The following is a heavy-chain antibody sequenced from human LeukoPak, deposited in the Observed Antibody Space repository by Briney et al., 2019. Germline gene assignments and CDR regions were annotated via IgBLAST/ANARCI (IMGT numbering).Heavy chain of an antibody. D-gene: IGHD6-13*01. V-gene: IGHV3-23*01. CDR1: GFTFSNYA. Sequence: GGSLRLSCAASGFTFSNYAMSWVRQAPGKGLELVSGIIGNGGSTYYAGPVKGRFTISRDNSKNTVYLQMNSLRADDTAVYYCAKELIPYSSSWFDYWGQGTLVTVSS. J-gene: IGHJ5*01. CDR3: AKELIPYSSSWFDY. CDR2: IIGNGGST.